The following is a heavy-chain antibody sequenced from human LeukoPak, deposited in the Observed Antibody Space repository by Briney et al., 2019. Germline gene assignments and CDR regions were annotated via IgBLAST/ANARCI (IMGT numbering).Heavy chain of an antibody. CDR2: INHSGST. V-gene: IGHV4-34*01. CDR1: GGSFSGYY. CDR3: ASVRTIWGSYRHDY. J-gene: IGHJ4*02. Sequence: SETLSLTCAVHGGSFSGYYWSWIRQPPGKGLEWIGEINHSGSTNYNPSLKSRVTISVDTSKNQFSLTLSSVTAADTAVYYCASVRTIWGSYRHDYWGQGTLVTVSS. D-gene: IGHD3-16*02.